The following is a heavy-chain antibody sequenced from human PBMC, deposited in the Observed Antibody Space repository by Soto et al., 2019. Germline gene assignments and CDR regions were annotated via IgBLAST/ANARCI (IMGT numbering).Heavy chain of an antibody. CDR2: INPNSGGT. V-gene: IGHV1-2*04. CDR3: ARETVTSPNYYYYGMDV. Sequence: QVPLVQSGAEVKKPGASVKVSCKASGYTFTGYYMHWVRQAPGQGLEWMGWINPNSGGTNYAQKFQGWVTMTRDTSISTAYMELSRLRSDDTAVYYCARETVTSPNYYYYGMDVWGQGTTVTVSS. D-gene: IGHD4-17*01. CDR1: GYTFTGYY. J-gene: IGHJ6*02.